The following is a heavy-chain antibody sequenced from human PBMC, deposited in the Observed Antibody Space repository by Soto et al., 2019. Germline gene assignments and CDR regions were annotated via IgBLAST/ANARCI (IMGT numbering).Heavy chain of an antibody. CDR1: GSGFISSG. CDR3: ARDSYYDSLTGYSRNAFDI. D-gene: IGHD3-9*01. J-gene: IGHJ3*02. CDR2: IVVASGQT. Sequence: SVKVSCKASGSGFISSGIQWVRQAHGQRLEWIGWIVVASGQTNYAQNFRGRVAITRDTSTATAYIELTGLTSEDTAVYFCARDSYYDSLTGYSRNAFDIWGQGTMVTVSS. V-gene: IGHV1-58*02.